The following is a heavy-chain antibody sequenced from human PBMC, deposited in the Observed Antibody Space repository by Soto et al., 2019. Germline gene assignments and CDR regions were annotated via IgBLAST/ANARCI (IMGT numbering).Heavy chain of an antibody. Sequence: QVQLQQWGAGLLKPSETLSLTCAVYGGSFSGHYWSWIRQPPGKGLEWIGEINHSGSTNYNPSRKSRVTIAVHTSKNQFSLKLSSVTAADTAVYYCARTPYQLLWLNWFAPWGQGTLVTVSS. V-gene: IGHV4-34*01. D-gene: IGHD2-2*01. CDR2: INHSGST. J-gene: IGHJ5*02. CDR3: ARTPYQLLWLNWFAP. CDR1: GGSFSGHY.